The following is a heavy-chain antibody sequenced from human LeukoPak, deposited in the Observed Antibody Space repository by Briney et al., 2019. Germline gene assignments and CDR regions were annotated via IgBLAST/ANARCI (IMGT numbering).Heavy chain of an antibody. CDR2: INSDGSST. D-gene: IGHD3-10*01. Sequence: GGSLRLSCAASGFTFSSYWMHWVRQAPGKVLVWVSRINSDGSSTSYADSVKGRFTSSRDNAKNTLYLQMNSLRAEDTAVYYCARDRYYYGSGSYYNRGLFDYWGQGTLVTVSS. J-gene: IGHJ4*02. CDR1: GFTFSSYW. V-gene: IGHV3-74*01. CDR3: ARDRYYYGSGSYYNRGLFDY.